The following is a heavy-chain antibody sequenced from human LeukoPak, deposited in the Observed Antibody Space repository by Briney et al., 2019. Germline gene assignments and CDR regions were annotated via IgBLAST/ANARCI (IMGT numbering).Heavy chain of an antibody. V-gene: IGHV4-59*08. CDR3: ARHGGPYESSGYLYCLDY. Sequence: SETLSLTCTVSGGSINNYYWSWIRQPPGKGLEFLGYIHYSGSTNYNPSLKSRLTMSADTSKNQFSLKLSSVTAADTAVYYCARHGGPYESSGYLYCLDYWGRGTLVTVSS. D-gene: IGHD3-22*01. CDR2: IHYSGST. CDR1: GGSINNYY. J-gene: IGHJ4*02.